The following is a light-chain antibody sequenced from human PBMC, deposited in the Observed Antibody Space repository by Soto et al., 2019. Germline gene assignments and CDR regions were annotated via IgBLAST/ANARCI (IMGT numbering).Light chain of an antibody. CDR3: LRHNAYPLT. CDR1: QGIGIL. J-gene: IGKJ1*01. V-gene: IGKV1-17*01. CDR2: AAS. Sequence: DIQMTQYPSSLSASVGDRVTITCRASQGIGILLGWFQQKPGRAPKRLIYAASTLESGVPSRFSGSGSGTEFTLTISGLQPEDFATYYCLRHNAYPLTFGQGTKVDVK.